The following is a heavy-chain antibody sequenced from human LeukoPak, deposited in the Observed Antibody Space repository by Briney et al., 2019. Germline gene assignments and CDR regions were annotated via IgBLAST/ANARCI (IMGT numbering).Heavy chain of an antibody. CDR1: GGSISSYY. D-gene: IGHD3-22*01. Sequence: SETLSLTCTVSGGSISSYYWSWIRQPPGKGLEWIGYIYYSGSTNYNPSLKSRVTISVDTSKNQFSLKLSSVTAADTAVYYCARDLGLYDSSGYSFDYWGQGTLVTVSS. CDR3: ARDLGLYDSSGYSFDY. V-gene: IGHV4-59*12. J-gene: IGHJ4*02. CDR2: IYYSGST.